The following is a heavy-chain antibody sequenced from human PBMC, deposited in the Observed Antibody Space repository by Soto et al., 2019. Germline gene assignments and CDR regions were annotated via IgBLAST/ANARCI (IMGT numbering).Heavy chain of an antibody. CDR1: GFTFCNAW. V-gene: IGHV3-15*07. D-gene: IGHD3-3*01. Sequence: GGSPRLSCAASGFTFCNAWMNWVRQAPGKGLEWVGRIKSKTDGGTTDYAAPAKGRFTISRDDSKNTLYLQMNSLKTEDTAVYYCTTDYYDFWSGYYTSPQIDYWGQGTLVTVSS. CDR3: TTDYYDFWSGYYTSPQIDY. J-gene: IGHJ4*02. CDR2: IKSKTDGGTT.